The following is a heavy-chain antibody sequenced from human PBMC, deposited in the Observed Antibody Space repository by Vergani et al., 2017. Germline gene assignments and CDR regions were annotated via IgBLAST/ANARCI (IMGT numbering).Heavy chain of an antibody. CDR1: GFTFSSYA. CDR2: IYSGGSST. J-gene: IGHJ2*01. Sequence: EVQLLESGGGLVQPGGSLRLSCAASGFTFSSYAMSWVRQAPGKGLEWVSVIYSGGSSTYYADSVKGRFTISRDNSKNTLYLQMNSLRAEDTAVYYCAKDHSSSWPYWYFDLWGRGTLVTVSS. V-gene: IGHV3-23*03. D-gene: IGHD6-13*01. CDR3: AKDHSSSWPYWYFDL.